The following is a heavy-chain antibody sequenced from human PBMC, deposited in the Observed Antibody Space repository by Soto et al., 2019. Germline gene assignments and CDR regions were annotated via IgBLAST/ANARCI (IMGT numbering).Heavy chain of an antibody. D-gene: IGHD3-10*01. CDR1: GFTFSSYA. V-gene: IGHV3-30-3*01. CDR3: ARDYKGGYFDY. J-gene: IGHJ4*02. Sequence: GGSLRLSCAASGFTFSSYAMHWVRQAPGKGLEWVAVISYDGSNKYYADSVKGRFTISRDNSKNTLYLQMNSLRAEDTAVYYRARDYKGGYFDYWGQGTLVTVSS. CDR2: ISYDGSNK.